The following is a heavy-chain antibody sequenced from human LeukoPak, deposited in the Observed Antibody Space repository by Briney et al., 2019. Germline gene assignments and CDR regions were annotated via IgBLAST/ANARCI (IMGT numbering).Heavy chain of an antibody. V-gene: IGHV3-23*01. J-gene: IGHJ4*02. CDR1: GFTFSSYA. CDR2: ISGSGGST. D-gene: IGHD3-3*01. CDR3: AKGRIYDFWSGYYFDY. Sequence: GGSLRLSCASSGFTFSSYAMSWVRQAPGKGLEWVSAISGSGGSTYYADSVKGRFTISRDNSKNTLYLQMNSLRAEDTAVYYCAKGRIYDFWSGYYFDYWGKGTLVTVSS.